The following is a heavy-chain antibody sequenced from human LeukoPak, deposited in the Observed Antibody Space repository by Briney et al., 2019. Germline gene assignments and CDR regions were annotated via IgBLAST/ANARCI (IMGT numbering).Heavy chain of an antibody. D-gene: IGHD3-10*01. CDR1: GGSFSCYY. CDR2: INHSGST. J-gene: IGHJ4*02. Sequence: WETLSLTWAVYGGSFSCYYLSWIRQPPGKGLEWIAEINHSGSTNYNPSVKSRVTISVDTAKNQFSLKLSSVTAADTAVYYCASSGSGSYFFSTFDYWGQGTLVTVSS. V-gene: IGHV4-34*01. CDR3: ASSGSGSYFFSTFDY.